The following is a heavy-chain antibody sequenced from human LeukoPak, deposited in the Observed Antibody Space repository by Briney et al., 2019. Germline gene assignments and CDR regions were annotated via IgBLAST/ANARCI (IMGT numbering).Heavy chain of an antibody. CDR3: ARHKAARYFDY. CDR2: IYSGGST. V-gene: IGHV3-53*01. Sequence: PGGSLRLSCAASGFTVSSNYMSWARQAPGRGLEWASVIYSGGSTYYADSVKGRFTISRDNSKNTLYLQMNSLRAEDTAVYYCARHKAARYFDYWGQGTLVTVPS. CDR1: GFTVSSNY. J-gene: IGHJ4*02. D-gene: IGHD6-6*01.